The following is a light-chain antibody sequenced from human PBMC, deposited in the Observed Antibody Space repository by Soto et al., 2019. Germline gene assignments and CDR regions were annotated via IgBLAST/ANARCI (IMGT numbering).Light chain of an antibody. J-gene: IGKJ1*01. CDR2: GAS. CDR1: ESVSSSY. V-gene: IGKV3-20*01. CDR3: QQYGSLTWT. Sequence: EILVTQSPGTLSLSPGERATLSCRASESVSSSYLAWYQQKPGQAPRLLIYGASNRATGIPDRFSGSGSGPDFTLTISRLAPEDFAVYYCQQYGSLTWTFGPGTKVDIK.